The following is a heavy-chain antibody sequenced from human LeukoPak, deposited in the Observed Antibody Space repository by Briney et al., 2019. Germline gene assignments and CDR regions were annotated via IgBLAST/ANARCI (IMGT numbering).Heavy chain of an antibody. CDR2: ISGSGGST. V-gene: IGHV3-23*01. Sequence: GGTLRLSCAASGFTFSSYGMSWVRQAPGKGLEWVSAISGSGGSTYYADSVKGRFTISRDNSKNTLYLQMNSLRAEDTAVYSCARVNNYDSGSLYRPIDYWGQGTLVTVSS. CDR1: GFTFSSYG. CDR3: ARVNNYDSGSLYRPIDY. J-gene: IGHJ4*02. D-gene: IGHD3-10*01.